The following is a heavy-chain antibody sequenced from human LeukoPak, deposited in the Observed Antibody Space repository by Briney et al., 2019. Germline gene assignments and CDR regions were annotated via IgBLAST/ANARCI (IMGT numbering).Heavy chain of an antibody. J-gene: IGHJ4*02. CDR3: ARVTTVTTSFHFDY. V-gene: IGHV4-30-4*01. D-gene: IGHD4-17*01. CDR2: IYYSGST. Sequence: PSETLSLTCTVSGGSISSGGYYWSWIRQPPGEGLAWIGYIYYSGSTYYHPSLKSRVTISLDTSKNQFSLKLSSVTAADTAVYYCARVTTVTTSFHFDYWGQGTLVTVSS. CDR1: GGSISSGGYY.